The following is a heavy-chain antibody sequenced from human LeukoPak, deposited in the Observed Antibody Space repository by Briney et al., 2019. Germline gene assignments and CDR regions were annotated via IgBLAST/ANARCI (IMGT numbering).Heavy chain of an antibody. V-gene: IGHV1-69*13. J-gene: IGHJ3*02. Sequence: ASVKVSCKASRGTFSSYTISWVRQAPGQGLEWMGGIIPIFGTANYAQKFQGRVTITADESTSTAYMELSSLRSEDTAVYYCARGRDGYNLGAFDIWGQGTMVTVSS. CDR2: IIPIFGTA. D-gene: IGHD5-24*01. CDR1: RGTFSSYT. CDR3: ARGRDGYNLGAFDI.